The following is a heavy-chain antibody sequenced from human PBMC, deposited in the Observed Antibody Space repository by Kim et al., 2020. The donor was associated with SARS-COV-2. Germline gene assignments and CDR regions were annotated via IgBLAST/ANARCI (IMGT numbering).Heavy chain of an antibody. CDR1: GGSISSYY. CDR2: IYYSGST. V-gene: IGHV4-59*01. J-gene: IGHJ6*02. Sequence: SETLSLTCTVSGGSISSYYWSWIRQPPGKGLEWIGYIYYSGSTNYNPSLKSRVTISVDTSKNQFSLKLSSVTAADTAVYYCARADRYGSRYYRMDVWGQGTTVTVSS. CDR3: ARADRYGSRYYRMDV. D-gene: IGHD3-10*01.